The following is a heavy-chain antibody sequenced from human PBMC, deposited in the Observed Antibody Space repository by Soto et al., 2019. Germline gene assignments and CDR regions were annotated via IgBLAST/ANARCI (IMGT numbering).Heavy chain of an antibody. Sequence: QVQLQQWGAGLLKPSETLSLTCAVYGGSFSGYYWSWIRQPPGKGLEWIGEINHSGSTNYNPSLKSRVTRSVDTSKNQFSLKLSSVTAADTAVYYCARVLRYFDWLFGRNWFDPWGQGTLVTVSS. J-gene: IGHJ5*02. V-gene: IGHV4-34*01. CDR1: GGSFSGYY. D-gene: IGHD3-9*01. CDR3: ARVLRYFDWLFGRNWFDP. CDR2: INHSGST.